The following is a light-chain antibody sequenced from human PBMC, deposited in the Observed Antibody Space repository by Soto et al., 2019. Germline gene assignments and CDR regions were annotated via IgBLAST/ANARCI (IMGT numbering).Light chain of an antibody. V-gene: IGLV2-8*01. CDR1: SSDVGGYNY. CDR3: CSYAGSNNFPYV. J-gene: IGLJ1*01. Sequence: QSALTQPPSASGSPGQSVTISCTGTSSDVGGYNYVSWYQQHPGKAPKLMIYEVSKRPSGVPDRFSGSKSGNTASLTVSGLQAEDEADYYCCSYAGSNNFPYVFGTGTRSPS. CDR2: EVS.